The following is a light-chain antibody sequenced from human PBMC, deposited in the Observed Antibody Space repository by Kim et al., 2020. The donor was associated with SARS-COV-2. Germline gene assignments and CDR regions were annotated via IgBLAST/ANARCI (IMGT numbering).Light chain of an antibody. Sequence: QSVLTQPPSASGTPGQRVTISCSGNSPNIGSNAVTWCQQLPGTAPKLLIYNINQRPSGVPDRFSGSKSDTSASLAISGLQSEDEADYYCAVWDDSLNGVVFGGGTQLTVL. J-gene: IGLJ2*01. CDR2: NIN. CDR3: AVWDDSLNGVV. V-gene: IGLV1-44*01. CDR1: SPNIGSNA.